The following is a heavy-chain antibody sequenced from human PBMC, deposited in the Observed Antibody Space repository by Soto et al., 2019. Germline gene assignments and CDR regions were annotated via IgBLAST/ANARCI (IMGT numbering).Heavy chain of an antibody. CDR3: ARGDFYYDSSGYYPPSHAFDI. CDR2: IYYSGST. J-gene: IGHJ3*02. CDR1: GGSISSYY. Sequence: PSETLSLTCTVSGGSISSYYWSWIRQPPGKGLEWIGYIYYSGSTNYNPSLKSRVTISVDTSKNQFSLKLSSVTAADTAVYYCARGDFYYDSSGYYPPSHAFDIWGQGTMVTVAS. V-gene: IGHV4-59*01. D-gene: IGHD3-22*01.